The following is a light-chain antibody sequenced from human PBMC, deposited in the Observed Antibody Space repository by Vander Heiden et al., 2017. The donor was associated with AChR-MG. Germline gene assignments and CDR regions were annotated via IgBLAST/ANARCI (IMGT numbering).Light chain of an antibody. J-gene: IGLJ2*01. V-gene: IGLV1-47*01. CDR2: RNN. Sequence: HSVLTQPPSASGTRGQRVTFSCSGSSSSIGSSYVYWYQQHPGTAPKLVIYRNNQRPSGVPDRFSGSESGTSASLAISGLRSEDEADYYYAAWDDSLSGPVFGGGTKLTVL. CDR3: AAWDDSLSGPV. CDR1: SSSIGSSY.